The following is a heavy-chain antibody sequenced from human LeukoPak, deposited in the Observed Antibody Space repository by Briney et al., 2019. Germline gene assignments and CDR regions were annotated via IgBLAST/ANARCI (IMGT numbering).Heavy chain of an antibody. V-gene: IGHV5-51*01. J-gene: IGHJ3*02. CDR1: GYSFTSYW. Sequence: GESLKISCKGSGYSFTSYWIGWVRQMPGKGLEWMGIIYPGDSDTRYSPSFQGQVTISADKSISTAYLQWSSLKASDTAIYYCAKTIASSVNAFDIWGQGTMVTVSS. CDR3: AKTIASSVNAFDI. CDR2: IYPGDSDT. D-gene: IGHD6-13*01.